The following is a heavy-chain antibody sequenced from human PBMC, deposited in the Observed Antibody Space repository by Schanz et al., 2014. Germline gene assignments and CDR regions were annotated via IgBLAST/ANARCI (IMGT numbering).Heavy chain of an antibody. Sequence: EVQLVESGGGLVQPGGSLRLSCVASGFTFSNYWMTWVHQAPGKGLEWVANIKQDESEKYYVDSVKGRFTISRDNAKNSLFLHMNSLRAEDTAVYYCVRDILHRVYDSGSPWGQGTLVTVSS. J-gene: IGHJ5*02. CDR3: VRDILHRVYDSGSP. CDR1: GFTFSNYW. CDR2: IKQDESEK. D-gene: IGHD3-10*01. V-gene: IGHV3-7*04.